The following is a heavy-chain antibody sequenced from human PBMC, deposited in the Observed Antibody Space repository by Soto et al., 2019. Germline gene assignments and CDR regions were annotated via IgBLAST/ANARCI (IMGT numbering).Heavy chain of an antibody. CDR2: INHSGST. V-gene: IGHV4-34*01. Sequence: QVQLQQWGAGLLKPSETLSLTCAVYGGSFSGYYWSWIRQPPGKGLEWIGEINHSGSTNYNPSLKSRVTIAVDTTKNQFSLKLSSVTAADTAVYYCAGGRANYGSVNDPIYYFDYWGQGTLVTVSS. CDR1: GGSFSGYY. D-gene: IGHD3-10*01. CDR3: AGGRANYGSVNDPIYYFDY. J-gene: IGHJ4*02.